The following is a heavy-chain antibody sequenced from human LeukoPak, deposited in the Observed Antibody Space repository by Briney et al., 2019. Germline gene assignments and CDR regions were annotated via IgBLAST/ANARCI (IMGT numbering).Heavy chain of an antibody. CDR1: GYTFSNFG. D-gene: IGHD2-2*01. Sequence: GASVKVSCKASGYTFSNFGISWVRQAPGQALEWMGWISGNNDNPNYGQKFQGRLTVTTDSSTNTAYMELRNLRSDDTAVYYCARDGTSTDDYWGQGTLVTVSS. J-gene: IGHJ4*02. CDR3: ARDGTSTDDY. V-gene: IGHV1-18*01. CDR2: ISGNNDNP.